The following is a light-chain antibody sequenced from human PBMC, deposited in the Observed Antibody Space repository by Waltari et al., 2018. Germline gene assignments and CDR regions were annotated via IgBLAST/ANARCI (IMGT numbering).Light chain of an antibody. V-gene: IGLV2-14*02. CDR3: CSYTSSDTYV. CDR2: DAV. J-gene: IGLJ1*01. Sequence: WYQHSPGKDPRLIIYDAVKRPSGVSNRFSGSMSGYTASLTISGLQAEDEADYYCCSYTSSDTYVFGSGTTVTVL.